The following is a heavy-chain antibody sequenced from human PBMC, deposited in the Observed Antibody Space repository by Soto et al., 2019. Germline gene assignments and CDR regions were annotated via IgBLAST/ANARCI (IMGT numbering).Heavy chain of an antibody. CDR3: ARTVLGPDLLADSFVDYYYYMDV. V-gene: IGHV4-30-4*08. CDR2: IYYSGST. D-gene: IGHD3-9*01. CDR1: GGSISSGGYY. Sequence: PSETLSLTCTVSGGSISSGGYYWSWIRQHPGKGLEWIGYIYYSGSTYYNPSLKSRVTISVDTSKNQFSLKLSSVTAADTAVYYCARTVLGPDLLADSFVDYYYYMDVWGQGTTVTVSS. J-gene: IGHJ6*03.